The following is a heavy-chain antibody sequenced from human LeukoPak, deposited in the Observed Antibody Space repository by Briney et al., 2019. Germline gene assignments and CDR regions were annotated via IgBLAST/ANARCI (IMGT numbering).Heavy chain of an antibody. J-gene: IGHJ4*02. CDR2: IIPIFGTA. Sequence: SVKVSRKASGGTFSGYAISWVRQAPGQGLEWMGGIIPIFGTANYAQKFQGRVTITADESTSTAYMELSSLRSEDTAVYYCARCYDFWSGYYTSFDYWGQGTLVTVSS. CDR3: ARCYDFWSGYYTSFDY. CDR1: GGTFSGYA. D-gene: IGHD3-3*01. V-gene: IGHV1-69*13.